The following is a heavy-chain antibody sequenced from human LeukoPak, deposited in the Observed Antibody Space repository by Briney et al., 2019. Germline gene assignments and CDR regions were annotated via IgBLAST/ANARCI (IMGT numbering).Heavy chain of an antibody. V-gene: IGHV1-3*04. Sequence: ASVKVSCKASGYTFISNAIHWVRQAPGQRLEWMGWIHSGSGNTKYSQKFQGRVTITRDTSATTAYMELSSLKSEDTAVYYCARPYYYDSSEPHNWFDPWGQGTLVTVSS. D-gene: IGHD3-22*01. CDR3: ARPYYYDSSEPHNWFDP. CDR2: IHSGSGNT. CDR1: GYTFISNA. J-gene: IGHJ5*02.